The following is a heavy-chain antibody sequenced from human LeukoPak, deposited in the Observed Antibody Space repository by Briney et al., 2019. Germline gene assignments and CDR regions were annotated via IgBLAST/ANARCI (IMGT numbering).Heavy chain of an antibody. CDR1: GGSISSSNW. CDR3: ARVEDSIVVVPAAATFDY. V-gene: IGHV4-4*02. Sequence: KPSETLSLTCAVSGGSISSSNWWSWVRQPPGKGLEWIGEIYHSGSTNYNPSLKSRVTISVDKSKNQFSLKLSSVTAADTAVYYCARVEDSIVVVPAAATFDYWGQGTLVTVSS. D-gene: IGHD2-2*01. J-gene: IGHJ4*02. CDR2: IYHSGST.